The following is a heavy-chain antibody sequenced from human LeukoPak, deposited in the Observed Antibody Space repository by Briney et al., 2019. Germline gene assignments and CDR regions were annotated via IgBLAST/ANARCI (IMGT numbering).Heavy chain of an antibody. J-gene: IGHJ4*02. CDR1: GYDFTNFC. V-gene: IGHV5-51*01. Sequence: GESLKISCGGSGYDFTNFCLAWVRQVPGKGPEWMGIIWPGDSDARYNPSFEGQVTISADKSINTAYLQWGSLQASDTAIYYCARHSQRCLGSCCNDYWGQGTLVTVSP. CDR2: IWPGDSDA. CDR3: ARHSQRCLGSCCNDY. D-gene: IGHD3-10*01.